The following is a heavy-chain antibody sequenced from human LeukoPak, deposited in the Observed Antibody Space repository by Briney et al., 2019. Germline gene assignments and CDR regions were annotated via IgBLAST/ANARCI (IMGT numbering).Heavy chain of an antibody. Sequence: GASVKVSCKASGYTFTSYGISWVRQAPGQGLEWMGWISAYNGNTNYAQKLQGRVTMTTDTSTSTAYMELRSLRSDDTAVYYCARVLDYDILTGYYFGFDYWGQGTLVTVSS. D-gene: IGHD3-9*01. J-gene: IGHJ4*02. CDR3: ARVLDYDILTGYYFGFDY. CDR1: GYTFTSYG. CDR2: ISAYNGNT. V-gene: IGHV1-18*01.